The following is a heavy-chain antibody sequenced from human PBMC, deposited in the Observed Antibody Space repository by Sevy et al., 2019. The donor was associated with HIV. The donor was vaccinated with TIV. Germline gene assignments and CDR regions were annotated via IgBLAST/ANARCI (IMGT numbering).Heavy chain of an antibody. V-gene: IGHV7-4-1*02. J-gene: IGHJ4*02. CDR3: ARAEVDTAIEGFDY. Sequence: ASVKVSCKASGYTFTRYSMNWVRQAPGQGLEWMGWINTNTGNLTYAQGFTGRFVFSLDTSVSTAYLQISSLKADDTAVYYCARAEVDTAIEGFDYWGQGTLVTVSS. CDR2: INTNTGNL. D-gene: IGHD5-18*01. CDR1: GYTFTRYS.